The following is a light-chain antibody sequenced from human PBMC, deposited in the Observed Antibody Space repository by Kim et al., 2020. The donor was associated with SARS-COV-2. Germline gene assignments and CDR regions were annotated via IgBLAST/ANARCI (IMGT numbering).Light chain of an antibody. CDR3: QQYGSLPFT. CDR1: QSVSGN. V-gene: IGKV3-20*01. J-gene: IGKJ3*01. Sequence: PGESATHSCRASQSVSGNLGEYQQRPGQAPRLLICSASNRATGIPDRFSGSGSGTDFTVTISRLEPEDFAVYYCQQYGSLPFTFGPGTKGDIK. CDR2: SAS.